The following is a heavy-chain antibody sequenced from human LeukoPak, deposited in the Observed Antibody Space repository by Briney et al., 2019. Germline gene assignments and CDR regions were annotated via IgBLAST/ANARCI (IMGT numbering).Heavy chain of an antibody. J-gene: IGHJ6*02. CDR2: ISWNSGSM. D-gene: IGHD6-6*01. V-gene: IGHV3-9*01. Sequence: QPGRSLRLSCAASGFTFDDYAMHWVRQAPGKGLEWVSGISWNSGSMGYADSVKGRFTISRDNAKNSLYLQMNSLRAEDTALYYCAKDTARLYYYYGMDVWGQETTVTVSS. CDR3: AKDTARLYYYYGMDV. CDR1: GFTFDDYA.